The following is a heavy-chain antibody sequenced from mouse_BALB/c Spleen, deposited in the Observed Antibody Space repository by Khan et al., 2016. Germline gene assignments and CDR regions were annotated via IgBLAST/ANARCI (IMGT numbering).Heavy chain of an antibody. CDR1: GYTFTSYW. CDR3: TRDGNYFDY. J-gene: IGHJ2*01. CDR2: IAPGSDNT. V-gene: IGHV1S41*01. Sequence: DLVKPGASVKLSCKASGYTFTSYWINWIKQRPGQGLEWIGRIAPGSDNTYYNEMFKGKATLTVDTSSSTAYIQLSSLSSEDSAVYFSTRDGNYFDYWGQGTTLTVSS. D-gene: IGHD2-1*01.